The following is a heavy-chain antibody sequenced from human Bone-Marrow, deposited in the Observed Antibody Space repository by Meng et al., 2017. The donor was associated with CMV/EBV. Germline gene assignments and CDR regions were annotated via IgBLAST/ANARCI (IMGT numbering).Heavy chain of an antibody. V-gene: IGHV1-2*02. CDR2: INPNSGGT. J-gene: IGHJ6*02. CDR1: GYTFTGYY. CDR3: ARDRGPGGDFWSGYYSYYYYGMDV. Sequence: ASVKVSCKASGYTFTGYYMHWVRQAPGQGLEWMGWINPNSGGTNYAQKFQGRVTMTRDTSISTAYMELSRLRSDDTAVYYCARDRGPGGDFWSGYYSYYYYGMDVWGQGTTVTFSS. D-gene: IGHD3-3*01.